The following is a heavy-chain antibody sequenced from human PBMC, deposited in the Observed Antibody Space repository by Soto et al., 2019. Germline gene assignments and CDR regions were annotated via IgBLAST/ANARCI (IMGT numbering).Heavy chain of an antibody. CDR2: ISYDGSNK. Sequence: GGSLRLSCAASGFTFSPYYMSWVRQAPGKGLEWLASISYDGSNKYYADSVKGRFTISRDNSKNTLSVQMDSLRAEDTAVYYCARDRLRLGELSLLGYFDYWGQGTLVTVSS. CDR1: GFTFSPYY. CDR3: ARDRLRLGELSLLGYFDY. J-gene: IGHJ4*02. D-gene: IGHD3-16*02. V-gene: IGHV3-30*04.